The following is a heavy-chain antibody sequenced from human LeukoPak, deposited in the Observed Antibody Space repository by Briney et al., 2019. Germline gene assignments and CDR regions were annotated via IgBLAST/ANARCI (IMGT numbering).Heavy chain of an antibody. J-gene: IGHJ5*02. CDR1: GYTLTELS. D-gene: IGHD1-14*01. Sequence: ASVKVSCKVSGYTLTELSMHWVRQAPGKGLEWMGGFDPEDGETIYAQKFQGRVTMTRNTSISTAYMELSSLRSEDTAVYYCARGTGRNWFDPWGQGTLVTVSS. CDR2: FDPEDGET. CDR3: ARGTGRNWFDP. V-gene: IGHV1-24*01.